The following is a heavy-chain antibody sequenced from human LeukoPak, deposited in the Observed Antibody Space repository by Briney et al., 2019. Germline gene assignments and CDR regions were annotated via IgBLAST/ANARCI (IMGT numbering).Heavy chain of an antibody. D-gene: IGHD5-18*01. CDR3: ARNSRVDTAMVF. CDR1: GYTFISYG. J-gene: IGHJ4*02. V-gene: IGHV1-18*01. CDR2: ISAYNGNT. Sequence: ASVKVSCKASGYTFISYGISWVRQAPGQGLEWMGWISAYNGNTNYAQKLQGRVTMTTDTSTSTAYMELRSLRSDDTAVYCCARNSRVDTAMVFWGQGTLVTVSS.